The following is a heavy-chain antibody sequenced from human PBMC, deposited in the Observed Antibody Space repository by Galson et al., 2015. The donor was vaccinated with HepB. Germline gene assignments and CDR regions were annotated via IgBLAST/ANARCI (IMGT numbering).Heavy chain of an antibody. CDR2: ISYDGSNK. J-gene: IGHJ5*02. V-gene: IGHV3-30*03. D-gene: IGHD6-19*01. Sequence: WVRQAPGKGLEWVAVISYDGSNKYYADSVKGRFTISRDNSKNTLYLQMNSLRAEDTAVYYCARAGQWLTPNWFDPWGQGTLVTVSS. CDR3: ARAGQWLTPNWFDP.